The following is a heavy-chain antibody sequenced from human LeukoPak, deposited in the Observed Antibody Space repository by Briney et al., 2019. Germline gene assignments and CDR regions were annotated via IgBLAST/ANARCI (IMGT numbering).Heavy chain of an antibody. CDR2: IYTTGTT. D-gene: IGHD2-2*02. CDR1: SGSISSYY. J-gene: IGHJ4*02. CDR3: GRQGYTASHYFLDY. V-gene: IGHV4-4*07. Sequence: SETLSLTCTVSSGSISSYYWGWVRQPPGKGLEWIGRIYTTGTTQYNPSLKSRVTMSIDTSTNQFYLNLRYVTAADTAVYYCGRQGYTASHYFLDYWSQGTLVAVS.